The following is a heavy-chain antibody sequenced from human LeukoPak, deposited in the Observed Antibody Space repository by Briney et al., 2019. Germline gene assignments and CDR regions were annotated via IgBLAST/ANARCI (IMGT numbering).Heavy chain of an antibody. CDR3: VKDIRRGDNYGYDQFAY. J-gene: IGHJ4*02. V-gene: IGHV3-30*02. CDR1: GFTFTKYG. Sequence: GGSLRLSCTASGFTFTKYGMHWVRQAPGKGLEGLTFIQYDGANKYYADSVKGRFTISRDNSRNTLYLQMNSLRTEDTALYYCVKDIRRGDNYGYDQFAYWGQGTLVTVSS. CDR2: IQYDGANK. D-gene: IGHD5-18*01.